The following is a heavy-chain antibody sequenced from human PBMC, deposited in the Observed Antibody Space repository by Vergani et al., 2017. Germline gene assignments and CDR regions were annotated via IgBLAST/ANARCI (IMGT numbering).Heavy chain of an antibody. CDR1: GGTFSSYA. J-gene: IGHJ5*02. CDR2: IIPIFGTA. Sequence: QVQLVQSGAEVKKPGSSVKVSCKASGGTFSSYAISWVRQAPGQGLEWMGGIIPIFGTANYAQKFQGRVTITADESTSTAYMELSSLRSEDTAVYYCARVEWAPQYYDSSGYWFDPWGQGTLVTVSS. CDR3: ARVEWAPQYYDSSGYWFDP. D-gene: IGHD3-22*01. V-gene: IGHV1-69*01.